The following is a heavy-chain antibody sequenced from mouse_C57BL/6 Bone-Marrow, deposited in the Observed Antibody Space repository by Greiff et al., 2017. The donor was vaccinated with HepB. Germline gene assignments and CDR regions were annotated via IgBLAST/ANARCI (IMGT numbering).Heavy chain of an antibody. D-gene: IGHD3-2*02. V-gene: IGHV5-12*01. J-gene: IGHJ4*01. CDR2: ISNGGGST. CDR3: ARGSSGYGDY. Sequence: EVKVEESGGGLVQPGGSLKLSCAASGFTFSDYYMYWVRQTPEKRLEWVAYISNGGGSTYYPDTVKGRFTISRDNAKNTLYLQMSRLKSEDTAMYYCARGSSGYGDYWGQGTSVTVSS. CDR1: GFTFSDYY.